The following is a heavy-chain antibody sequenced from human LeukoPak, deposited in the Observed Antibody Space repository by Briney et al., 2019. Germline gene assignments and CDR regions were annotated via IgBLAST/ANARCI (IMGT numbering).Heavy chain of an antibody. Sequence: GGSLRLSCAASGFTFSSYSMNWVRQAPGKGLEWVSSISSSSSYIYYADSVKGRFTIPRDNAKNSLYLQMNSLRAEDTAVYYCARADWGYAFDIWGQGTMVTVSS. CDR1: GFTFSSYS. J-gene: IGHJ3*02. CDR2: ISSSSSYI. V-gene: IGHV3-21*01. D-gene: IGHD3-16*01. CDR3: ARADWGYAFDI.